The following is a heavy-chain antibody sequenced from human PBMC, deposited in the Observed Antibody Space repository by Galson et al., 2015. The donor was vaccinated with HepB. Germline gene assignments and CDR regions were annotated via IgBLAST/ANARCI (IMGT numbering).Heavy chain of an antibody. CDR2: IFSGGRT. Sequence: SLRLSCAASGFTVSNNYMRWVRQAPGKGLEWVSVIFSGGRTYFADSVKGRFTISRDNSKNTLHLQMNTLRAEDSAVYYCASSVGATVVDAFDVWGQGTMVTVSS. CDR1: GFTVSNNY. V-gene: IGHV3-53*01. CDR3: ASSVGATVVDAFDV. D-gene: IGHD1-26*01. J-gene: IGHJ3*01.